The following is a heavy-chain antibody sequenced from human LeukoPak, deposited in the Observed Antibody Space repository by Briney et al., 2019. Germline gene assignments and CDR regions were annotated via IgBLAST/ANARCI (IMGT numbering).Heavy chain of an antibody. J-gene: IGHJ5*02. D-gene: IGHD1-26*01. CDR3: AKTNWTRELPSELDP. Sequence: GGSLRLSCAASGFTFSSYAMSWVRQAPGKGLEWVSAISVSGGSTYYADSVKGRFTISRDNSKNTLYLQMNSLRAEDTAVYYCAKTNWTRELPSELDPWGQGTLVTVSS. V-gene: IGHV3-23*01. CDR1: GFTFSSYA. CDR2: ISVSGGST.